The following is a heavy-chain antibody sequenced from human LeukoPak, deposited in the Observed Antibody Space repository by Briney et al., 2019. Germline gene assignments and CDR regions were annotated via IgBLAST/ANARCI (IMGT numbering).Heavy chain of an antibody. Sequence: PSETLSLTSGVSCYSIRGGYYWGWIRQPPGKGLGGIGNIYHSGSTYYNPSLKGRVTISVNTSKNQFALKLGSVTDADAAVYYCAGLATGYDNPYDFDYWGHGTLVTVSS. CDR3: AGLATGYDNPYDFDY. CDR1: CYSIRGGYY. J-gene: IGHJ4*01. CDR2: IYHSGST. D-gene: IGHD3-9*01. V-gene: IGHV4-38-2*01.